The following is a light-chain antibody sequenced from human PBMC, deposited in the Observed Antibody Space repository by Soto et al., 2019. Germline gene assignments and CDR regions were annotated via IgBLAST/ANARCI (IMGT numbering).Light chain of an antibody. V-gene: IGLV1-51*01. CDR3: GTWDVSLHGAV. J-gene: IGLJ2*01. CDR1: DSNVGKKF. Sequence: QSVLTQPPSVSAAPGQRVTISCSGSDSNVGKKFVSWYQQLPGTTPKLLIYDNDKRPSGIPDRFSGSKSGASATLGITGLQTGDEADYYCGTWDVSLHGAVLGGGTKLTVL. CDR2: DND.